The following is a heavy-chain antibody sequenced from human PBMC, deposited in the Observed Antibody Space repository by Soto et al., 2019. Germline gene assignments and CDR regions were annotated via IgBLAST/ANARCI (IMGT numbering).Heavy chain of an antibody. CDR1: GGSISSYY. J-gene: IGHJ6*02. V-gene: IGHV4-59*01. CDR2: IYYSGST. D-gene: IGHD4-17*01. CDR3: ARVDGVDAPPDGGMDV. Sequence: SETLSLTCTVSGGSISSYYWSWIRQPPGKGLEWIGYIYYSGSTNYNPSLKSRVTISVDTSKNQFSLKLSSVTAADTAVYYCARVDGVDAPPDGGMDVWGQGTTVTVSS.